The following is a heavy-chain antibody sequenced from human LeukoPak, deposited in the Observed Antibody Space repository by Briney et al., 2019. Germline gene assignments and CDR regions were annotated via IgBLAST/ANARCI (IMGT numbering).Heavy chain of an antibody. CDR1: GFTVSSNY. Sequence: GGSLRLSCAASGFTVSSNYMSWVRQAPGKGLEWVSVIYSGGSTYYADSVKGRFTISRDNAKNSLYLQMNSLRAEDTAVYYCARPLEMATITGAFDIWGQGTMVTVSS. CDR3: ARPLEMATITGAFDI. V-gene: IGHV3-53*01. CDR2: IYSGGST. J-gene: IGHJ3*02. D-gene: IGHD5-24*01.